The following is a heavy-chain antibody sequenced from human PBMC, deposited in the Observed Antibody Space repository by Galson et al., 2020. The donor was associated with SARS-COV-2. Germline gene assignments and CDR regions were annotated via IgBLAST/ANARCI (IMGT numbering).Heavy chain of an antibody. CDR3: AKDYDGSGSYSDGFDI. CDR2: ISGSGGST. D-gene: IGHD3-10*01. J-gene: IGHJ3*02. Sequence: GGSLRLSCAASGFTFSSYAMSRVRQAPAKRLEWVSAISGSGGSTYYADTVKGRFTISRDNSKNTLYLQMNSLRAEDTAVYYCAKDYDGSGSYSDGFDIWSQGTMVTVSS. V-gene: IGHV3-23*01. CDR1: GFTFSSYA.